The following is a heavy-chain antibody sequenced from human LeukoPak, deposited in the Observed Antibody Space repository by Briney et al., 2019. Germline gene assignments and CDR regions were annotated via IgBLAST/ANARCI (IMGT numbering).Heavy chain of an antibody. V-gene: IGHV3-30*04. J-gene: IGHJ6*03. CDR3: GKDVSVSPSYCYYYYLEV. Sequence: GGSLRLSCAASGFTFSSYAMHWVRQAPGKGLEWVAFISYDGSNKYYADSVKGRFTISRDNTKNSLYLQMNSLRAEDTAVYYCGKDVSVSPSYCYYYYLEVWGEGTTVTVSS. D-gene: IGHD2-8*01. CDR2: ISYDGSNK. CDR1: GFTFSSYA.